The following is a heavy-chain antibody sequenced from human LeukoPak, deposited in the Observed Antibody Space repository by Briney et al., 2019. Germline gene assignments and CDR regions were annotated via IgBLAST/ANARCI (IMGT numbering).Heavy chain of an antibody. CDR1: GGSISTYY. CDR3: ATFYSNYVFDY. J-gene: IGHJ4*02. CDR2: IYNSGSA. D-gene: IGHD4-11*01. Sequence: PSETLSLTSTVSGGSISTYYWNWIRQPPGKGLEWIGYIYNSGSANYDPSLKSRVTISADTSKKQFSLKLSSVTAADTAVYYCATFYSNYVFDYWGQGTLVTVSS. V-gene: IGHV4-59*01.